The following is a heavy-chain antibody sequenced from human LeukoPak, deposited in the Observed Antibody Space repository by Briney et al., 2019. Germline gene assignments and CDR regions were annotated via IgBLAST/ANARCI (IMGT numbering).Heavy chain of an antibody. CDR1: GFTFSSYS. J-gene: IGHJ4*02. D-gene: IGHD1-26*01. Sequence: GGSLRLSCAASGFTFSSYSMNWVRQAPGKGLEWVSSISSSSSYIYYADSVKGRFTISRDNAKNSLYLQMNSLRAEDTAVYYCARDPPIVGAAWFDYWGQGTLVTVSS. V-gene: IGHV3-21*01. CDR3: ARDPPIVGAAWFDY. CDR2: ISSSSSYI.